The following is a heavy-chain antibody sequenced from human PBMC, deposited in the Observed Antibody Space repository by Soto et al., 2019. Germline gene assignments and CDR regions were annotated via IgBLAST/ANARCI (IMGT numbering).Heavy chain of an antibody. V-gene: IGHV4-31*03. CDR2: IYYSGST. CDR3: ARGLYSSHWYFDL. Sequence: QVQLQESGPGLVKPSQTLSLTCTVSGGSISSGGYYWSWIRQQPGKGLEWIGYIYYSGSTYYNPSLKSRVTISGDTSKNQFYLKVSSVTAADTAVYYCARGLYSSHWYFDLWGRGTLVTVSS. D-gene: IGHD2-21*01. CDR1: GGSISSGGYY. J-gene: IGHJ2*01.